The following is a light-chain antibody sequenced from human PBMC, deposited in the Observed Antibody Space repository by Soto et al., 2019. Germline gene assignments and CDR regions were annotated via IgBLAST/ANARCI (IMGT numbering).Light chain of an antibody. CDR2: GVD. Sequence: QSVLNQPASVSGSPGQSITISCTGTSSDVGSYNYVSWYQHHPGKAPKLVIYGVDDRPSGVSNRFSGSKSGNTASLTISGLQAEDEADYYCSSFTNSSPLGVFGTGTKVTVL. V-gene: IGLV2-14*03. CDR1: SSDVGSYNY. CDR3: SSFTNSSPLGV. J-gene: IGLJ1*01.